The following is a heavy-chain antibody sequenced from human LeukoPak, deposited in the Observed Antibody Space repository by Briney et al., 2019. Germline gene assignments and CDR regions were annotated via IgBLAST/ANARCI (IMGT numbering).Heavy chain of an antibody. J-gene: IGHJ6*02. Sequence: GGSLRLSCAASGFTFSSYSMNWVRQAPGKGLEWVSSISSSSSYIYYADSVKGRFTISRDNAKNSLYLQMNSLRAEDTAVYYCATGAYYDSSGPIAYYYYGMDVWGQGTTVTVSS. D-gene: IGHD3-22*01. CDR2: ISSSSSYI. V-gene: IGHV3-21*04. CDR3: ATGAYYDSSGPIAYYYYGMDV. CDR1: GFTFSSYS.